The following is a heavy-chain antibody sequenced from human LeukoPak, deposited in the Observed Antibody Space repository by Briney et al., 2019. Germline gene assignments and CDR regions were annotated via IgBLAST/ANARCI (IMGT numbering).Heavy chain of an antibody. J-gene: IGHJ3*02. CDR3: ARELHRITEDDAFYI. D-gene: IGHD1-20*01. CDR1: GFTFSSYA. Sequence: GGSLRLSCAASGFTFSSYAMHWVRQSPGKGLEWVAVISYDGSNKYYADSVKDRFTISRDNSKSTLYLQTNSLRAEDTAVYYCARELHRITEDDAFYIWGQGTMVTVSS. CDR2: ISYDGSNK. V-gene: IGHV3-30-3*01.